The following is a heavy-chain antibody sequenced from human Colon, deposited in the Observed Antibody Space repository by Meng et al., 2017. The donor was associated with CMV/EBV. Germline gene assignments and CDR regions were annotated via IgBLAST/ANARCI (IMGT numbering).Heavy chain of an antibody. CDR3: ARDLSGTYFH. J-gene: IGHJ1*01. CDR1: GDSVSSNSAA. CDR2: TYYRSKWYN. Sequence: LRLSWGISGDSVSSNSAAWNWIRQSPSRGLEWLGRTYYRSKWYNDYAVSVKSRITINPDTSKNQFSLHLNSVTPEDTAVYYCARDLSGTYFHWGQGTLVTVSS. V-gene: IGHV6-1*01. D-gene: IGHD1-26*01.